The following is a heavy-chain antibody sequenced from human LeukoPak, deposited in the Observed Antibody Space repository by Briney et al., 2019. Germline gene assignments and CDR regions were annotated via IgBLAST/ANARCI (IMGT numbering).Heavy chain of an antibody. V-gene: IGHV1-18*01. CDR1: GYTFTNYG. CDR2: ISGYNGNI. D-gene: IGHD3-22*01. CDR3: ARGDSAGYSCLDY. J-gene: IGHJ4*02. Sequence: ASVKVSCKASGYTFTNYGITWVRQAPGQGLEWMGWISGYNGNIDYAQKLQGRVTMTTDTSTSTAYMKLRSLRSDDTAVYYCARGDSAGYSCLDYWGQGTLVTVPS.